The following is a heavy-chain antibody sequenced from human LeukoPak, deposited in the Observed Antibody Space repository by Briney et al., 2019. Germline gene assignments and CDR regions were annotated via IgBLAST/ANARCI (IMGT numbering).Heavy chain of an antibody. CDR1: GGSISSGSYY. Sequence: PSETLSLTCTVSGGSISSGSYYWSWIRQPAGKGLEWIGRIYTSGSTNYNPSLKSRVTISVDTSKNQFSLKLGSVTAADTAVYYCAREREQLVKDYYYYYMDVWGKGTTVTVSS. J-gene: IGHJ6*03. D-gene: IGHD6-6*01. CDR2: IYTSGST. V-gene: IGHV4-61*02. CDR3: AREREQLVKDYYYYYMDV.